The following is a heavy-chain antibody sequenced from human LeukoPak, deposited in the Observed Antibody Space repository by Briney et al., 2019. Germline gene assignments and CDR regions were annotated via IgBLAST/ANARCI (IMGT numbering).Heavy chain of an antibody. D-gene: IGHD3-16*01. CDR3: ARDPAFGALDI. J-gene: IGHJ3*02. Sequence: GGSLRLSCAASGFTFSSYEMNWVRQAPGKGLYWVADINPAGSEILYVDSAKGRFTISRDNAKNSVYLQMNSLTTEDTAVYYCARDPAFGALDIWGQGTVVTVSS. V-gene: IGHV3-7*05. CDR2: INPAGSEI. CDR1: GFTFSSYE.